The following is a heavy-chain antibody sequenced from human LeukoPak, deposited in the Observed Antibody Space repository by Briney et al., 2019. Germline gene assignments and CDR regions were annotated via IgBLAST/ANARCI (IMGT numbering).Heavy chain of an antibody. CDR2: IWYDGSNK. CDR1: GFTFSSYG. J-gene: IGHJ4*02. V-gene: IGHV3-30*19. Sequence: GGSLRLSCAASGFTFSSYGMHWVRQAPGKGLEWVAVIWYDGSNKYYADSVKGRFTISRDNSKNTLYLQMNSLRAEDTAVYYCARDPNDDSYYFDYWGQGTLVTGSS. CDR3: ARDPNDDSYYFDY. D-gene: IGHD1-1*01.